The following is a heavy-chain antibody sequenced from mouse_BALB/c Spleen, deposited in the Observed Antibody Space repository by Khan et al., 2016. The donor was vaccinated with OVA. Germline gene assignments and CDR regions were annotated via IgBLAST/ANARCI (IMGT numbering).Heavy chain of an antibody. D-gene: IGHD1-1*01. J-gene: IGHJ4*01. V-gene: IGHV2-6-7*01. CDR2: IWGDGST. Sequence: QVQLKQSGPGLVAPSQSLSITCTVSGFSLTGYGVNWVRQPPGKGLEWLGMIWGDGSTDYNSAIKSRLSISKDNPKSQVFLKMNSLQTEDTTRYYGARAYYWNNREAMDYGGQGTSVTVSS. CDR1: GFSLTGYG. CDR3: ARAYYWNNREAMDY.